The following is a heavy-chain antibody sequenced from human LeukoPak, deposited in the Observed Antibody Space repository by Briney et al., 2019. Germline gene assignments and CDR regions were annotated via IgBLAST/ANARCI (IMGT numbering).Heavy chain of an antibody. CDR2: ISSSGSTI. D-gene: IGHD3-10*01. J-gene: IGHJ3*02. V-gene: IGHV3-11*04. Sequence: GGSLRLSCAASGFTFSDYYMSWIRQAPGKGLEWVSYISSSGSTIYYADSVKGRFTISRDNAKNSLYLQMNSLRAEDTAVYYCATPPPGAAGPGVLAAFDTWGHGTIVTLS. CDR3: ATPPPGAAGPGVLAAFDT. CDR1: GFTFSDYY.